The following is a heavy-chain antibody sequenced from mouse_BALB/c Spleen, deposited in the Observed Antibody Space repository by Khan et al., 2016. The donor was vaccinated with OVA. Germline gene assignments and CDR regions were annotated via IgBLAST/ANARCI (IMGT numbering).Heavy chain of an antibody. CDR1: GFSLTSHG. J-gene: IGHJ2*01. CDR2: MWTGGST. Sequence: QVQLKESGPGLVAPSQSLSITCTVSGFSLTSHGVHWVRQPPGKGLEWLGVMWTGGSTNYNSALMSRLSISKDSSKNQVFLKVNSLQTDDTAIYYYARNREPDYFDYWGQGTTLIVSS. V-gene: IGHV2-9*02. CDR3: ARNREPDYFDY.